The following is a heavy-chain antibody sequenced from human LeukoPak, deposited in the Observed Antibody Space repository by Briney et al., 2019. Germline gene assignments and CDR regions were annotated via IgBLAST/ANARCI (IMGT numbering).Heavy chain of an antibody. Sequence: PSETLSLTCTVSGGSISSSSYYWGWIRQPPGKGLEWIGSIYYSGSTYYNPSLKSRVTISVDTSKNQFSLKLSSVTAADTAVYYCAREPITMIVVVPFDIWGQGTMVTVSS. CDR3: AREPITMIVVVPFDI. CDR2: IYYSGST. CDR1: GGSISSSSYY. D-gene: IGHD3-22*01. J-gene: IGHJ3*02. V-gene: IGHV4-39*07.